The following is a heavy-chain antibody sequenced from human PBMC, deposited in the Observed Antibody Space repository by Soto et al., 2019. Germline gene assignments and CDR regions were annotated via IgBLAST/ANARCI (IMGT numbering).Heavy chain of an antibody. CDR2: IYYSGST. D-gene: IGHD4-17*01. CDR3: ARVATVTNGIFDY. Sequence: SETLSLTCTVSGDSISSYYWSWIRQPPGKGLEWIGYIYYSGSTNYNPSLKSRVTISVDTSKNQFSLKLSSVTAADTAVYYCARVATVTNGIFDYWGQGTLVTVSS. CDR1: GDSISSYY. V-gene: IGHV4-59*01. J-gene: IGHJ4*02.